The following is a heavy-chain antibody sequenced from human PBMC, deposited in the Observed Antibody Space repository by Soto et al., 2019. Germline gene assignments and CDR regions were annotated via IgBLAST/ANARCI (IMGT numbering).Heavy chain of an antibody. V-gene: IGHV3-48*02. Sequence: EVQLVESGGGLVQPGGSLRLSCAASGFTFRTYSMNWVRQAPGKGLEWLAYINTGGTTSYHADSVRGRFTISRDDAEDSLYLQMTSLRDDDTAVYYCTRDDGSRGHHWGQGTLVTVSS. CDR1: GFTFRTYS. CDR2: INTGGTTS. CDR3: TRDDGSRGHH. D-gene: IGHD1-26*01. J-gene: IGHJ5*02.